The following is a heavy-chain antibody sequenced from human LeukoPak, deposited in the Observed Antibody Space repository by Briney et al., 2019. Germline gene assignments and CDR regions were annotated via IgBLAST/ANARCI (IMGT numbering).Heavy chain of an antibody. J-gene: IGHJ4*02. CDR1: GFTFDDYG. Sequence: GGSLRLSCAASGFTFDDYGMSWVRQAPGKGLEWVSGINWNGGSTGYADSVKGRFTISRDNAKNSLYLQMNSLRAEDTALYYCASTRDYDSSTPVDYWGQGTLVTVSS. CDR2: INWNGGST. CDR3: ASTRDYDSSTPVDY. V-gene: IGHV3-20*04. D-gene: IGHD3-3*01.